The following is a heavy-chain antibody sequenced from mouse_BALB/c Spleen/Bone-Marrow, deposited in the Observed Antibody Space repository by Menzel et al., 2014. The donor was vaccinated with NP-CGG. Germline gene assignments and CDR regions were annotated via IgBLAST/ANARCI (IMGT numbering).Heavy chain of an antibody. CDR2: INNGGTYT. V-gene: IGHV5-6*01. CDR1: GFTFSSYG. CDR3: ALNWDSAY. J-gene: IGHJ3*01. D-gene: IGHD4-1*02. Sequence: EVMLVESGGDLVKPGGSLKLSCAASGFTFSSYGMSWVRQTPDKRLEWVATINNGGTYTYYPDSVKGRLTISRDNAKNTLYLQMSSLKSEDTAMYYCALNWDSAYWGQGTLVTVSA.